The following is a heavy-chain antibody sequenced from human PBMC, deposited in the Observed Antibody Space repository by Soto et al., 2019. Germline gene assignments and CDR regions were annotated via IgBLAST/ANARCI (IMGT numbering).Heavy chain of an antibody. D-gene: IGHD1-26*01. CDR1: GYNFNQYY. CDR2: INLRGGTT. Sequence: QVQLMQSGAEVRKPGASVRLSCETSGYNFNQYYIHWVRQAPGQELEWMGIINLRGGTTEYAHKFRGRVTVTGDTSTKTAYMELRSLRSEDTAMCFCARGPEDSDVPRWDYWGQGTLVTVSS. V-gene: IGHV1-46*02. J-gene: IGHJ4*02. CDR3: ARGPEDSDVPRWDY.